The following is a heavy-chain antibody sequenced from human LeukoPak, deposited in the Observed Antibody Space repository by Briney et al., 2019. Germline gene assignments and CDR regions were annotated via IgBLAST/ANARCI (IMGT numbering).Heavy chain of an antibody. CDR2: IWFDGTNK. CDR3: ARETTYYDSSAASDI. Sequence: PGGSLRLSCAASGIILSRYGMLWVRQAPGKGLEWVAVIWFDGTNKYYADSVKGRFTISRDNAKNSLYLQMNSLRAEDTAVYYCARETTYYDSSAASDIWGQGTMVTVSS. D-gene: IGHD3-22*01. V-gene: IGHV3-33*01. J-gene: IGHJ3*02. CDR1: GIILSRYG.